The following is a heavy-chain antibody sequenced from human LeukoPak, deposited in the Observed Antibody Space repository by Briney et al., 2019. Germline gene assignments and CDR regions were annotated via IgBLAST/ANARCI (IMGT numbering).Heavy chain of an antibody. J-gene: IGHJ3*02. V-gene: IGHV4-59*01. CDR3: ARDRRRDILTGYYRAFDI. CDR2: IYYSGST. CDR1: GGSISSYY. D-gene: IGHD3-9*01. Sequence: SETLSLTCTVSGGSISSYYWSWIRQPPGKGLEWIGYIYYSGSTNYNPSIKSRVTISVDTSKNQFSLKLSSVTAADTAVYYCARDRRRDILTGYYRAFDIWGQGTMVTVSS.